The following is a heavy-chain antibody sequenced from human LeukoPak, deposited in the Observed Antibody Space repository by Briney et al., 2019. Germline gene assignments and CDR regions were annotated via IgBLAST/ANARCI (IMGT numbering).Heavy chain of an antibody. CDR1: GFAVSSNY. J-gene: IGHJ6*03. CDR3: AKGEGYYDNSGYILLGEFDYMDV. Sequence: PGGSLRLSCAASGFAVSSNYMSWVRQAPGKGLEWDSVIYSGGSTYYADSVKGRFTISRDNSKNTLYLQMNSLRAEDTAVYYCAKGEGYYDNSGYILLGEFDYMDVWGKGTTVTVSS. D-gene: IGHD3-22*01. CDR2: IYSGGST. V-gene: IGHV3-53*01.